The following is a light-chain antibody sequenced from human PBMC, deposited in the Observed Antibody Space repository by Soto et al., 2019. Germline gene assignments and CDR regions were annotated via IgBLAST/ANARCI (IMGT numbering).Light chain of an antibody. CDR1: SSDVGGYNY. CDR3: RSYTNISTPWV. CDR2: DVS. V-gene: IGLV2-14*03. Sequence: QSVLTQPASVSGSPGQSITISCTGTSSDVGGYNYVSWYQQHPGKAPKLMIYDVSDRPSGVSNRFSASKSGNTASLTISGLQAEVVSDYYCRSYTNISTPWVCGTGTKVTV. J-gene: IGLJ1*01.